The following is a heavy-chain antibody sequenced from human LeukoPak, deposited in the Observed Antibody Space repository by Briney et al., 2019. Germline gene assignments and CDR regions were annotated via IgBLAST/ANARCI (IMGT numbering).Heavy chain of an antibody. D-gene: IGHD2-8*01. Sequence: GGSLRLSSAASGFTLSDHFVDWVRQAPGKGLEWVGRTRNKAHSYTTEYAASVKGRFTISRDDSKNSLYLQMNTLKTEDTAVYYCVRVRCTSGCYVDFWGQETLVTVSS. CDR3: VRVRCTSGCYVDF. CDR1: GFTLSDHF. V-gene: IGHV3-72*01. J-gene: IGHJ4*02. CDR2: TRNKAHSYTT.